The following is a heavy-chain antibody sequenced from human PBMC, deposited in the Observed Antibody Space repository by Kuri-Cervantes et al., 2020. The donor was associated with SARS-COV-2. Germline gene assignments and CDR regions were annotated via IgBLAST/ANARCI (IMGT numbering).Heavy chain of an antibody. Sequence: SVKVSCKASGGTFSSYAISWVRQAPGQGLEWMGRIIPIFGTANYAQKFQGRVTITADESTSTAYMELSSLRSEDTAVYYCAKDSLLEVKFDYWGQGTLVTVSS. CDR2: IIPIFGTA. CDR1: GGTFSSYA. V-gene: IGHV1-69*13. J-gene: IGHJ4*02. CDR3: AKDSLLEVKFDY. D-gene: IGHD1-1*01.